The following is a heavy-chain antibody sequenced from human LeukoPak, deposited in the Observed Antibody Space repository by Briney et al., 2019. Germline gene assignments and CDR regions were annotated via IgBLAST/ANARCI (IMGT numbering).Heavy chain of an antibody. Sequence: PGGSLRLSCAASGFTFSSFASSWIRQAPGKGLEWVSAIGTSSANTYYADSVKGRFTISRDNSQNTLYLQINNLRAEDTAVYYCARDPPVLRYFDWLPQRDAFDVWGQGTMVTVSS. J-gene: IGHJ3*01. CDR2: IGTSSANT. CDR1: GFTFSSFA. D-gene: IGHD3-9*01. V-gene: IGHV3-23*01. CDR3: ARDPPVLRYFDWLPQRDAFDV.